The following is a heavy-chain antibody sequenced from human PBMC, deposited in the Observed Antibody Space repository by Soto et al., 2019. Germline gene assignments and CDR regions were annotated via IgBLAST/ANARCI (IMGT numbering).Heavy chain of an antibody. CDR2: IIPIFGTA. V-gene: IGHV1-69*01. CDR1: GGTFSSYA. Sequence: QVQLVQSGAEVKKPGSSVKVSCKASGGTFSSYAISWVRQAPGQGLEWMGGIIPIFGTAHYAQKFQGRVTITADESTSTAYMELSSMRSENTAVYYCVREAAGYYYYDMDVWGHGTTVTVSS. CDR3: VREAAGYYYYDMDV. J-gene: IGHJ6*02. D-gene: IGHD6-25*01.